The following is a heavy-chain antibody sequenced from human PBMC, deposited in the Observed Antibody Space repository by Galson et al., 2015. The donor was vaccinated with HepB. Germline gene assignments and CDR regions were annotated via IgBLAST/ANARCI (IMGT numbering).Heavy chain of an antibody. CDR2: IKSKTDGGTT. V-gene: IGHV3-15*01. CDR3: TTDPSIVVVVAAGSGMDV. Sequence: SLRLSCAASGFTFSNAWMSWVRQAPGKGLEWVGRIKSKTDGGTTDYAAPVKGRFTTSRDDSKNTLYLQMNSLKTEDTAVYYCTTDPSIVVVVAAGSGMDVWGQGTTVTVSS. CDR1: GFTFSNAW. J-gene: IGHJ6*02. D-gene: IGHD2-15*01.